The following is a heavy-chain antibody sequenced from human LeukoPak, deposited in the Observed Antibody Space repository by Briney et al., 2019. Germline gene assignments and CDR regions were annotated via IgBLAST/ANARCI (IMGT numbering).Heavy chain of an antibody. Sequence: GGSLRLSCAASGFTFTSYAMSWVRQAPGKGLEWVSALSGSGGSTYYADSVEGRFTISRDNSKNTLYLQMSSLRAEDTAVYYCAKGPSDFWSGYYAAYYFDYWGQGTLVTVSS. CDR2: LSGSGGST. D-gene: IGHD3-3*01. CDR1: GFTFTSYA. V-gene: IGHV3-23*01. CDR3: AKGPSDFWSGYYAAYYFDY. J-gene: IGHJ4*02.